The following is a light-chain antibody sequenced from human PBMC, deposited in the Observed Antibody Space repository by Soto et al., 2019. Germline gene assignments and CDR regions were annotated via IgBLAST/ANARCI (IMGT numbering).Light chain of an antibody. CDR3: QQYGSSPWT. Sequence: EIVLTQSPGTLSLSPGERATLSCRASQSAFSSYLAWYQQKPGQAPRLLIYGASSRATGIPDRFSGSGSGTDFTLTISRLESEDFAVYYCQQYGSSPWTRGQGTKVEIK. V-gene: IGKV3-20*01. CDR1: QSAFSSY. J-gene: IGKJ1*01. CDR2: GAS.